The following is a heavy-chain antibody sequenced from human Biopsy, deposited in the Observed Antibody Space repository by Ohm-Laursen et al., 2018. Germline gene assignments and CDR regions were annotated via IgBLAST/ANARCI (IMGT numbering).Heavy chain of an antibody. CDR1: GGFISRSSYY. CDR3: ARHGVYGDLRMDY. Sequence: SQTLSFTCTVSGGFISRSSYYCGWIRQPPGKGLEWLGSISYTGSTHDNPSLTRRVTISVDTSKNQFSLMLYSQTAADTAVYYCARHGVYGDLRMDYWGQGTLVTVSS. V-gene: IGHV4-39*01. D-gene: IGHD4-17*01. J-gene: IGHJ4*02. CDR2: ISYTGST.